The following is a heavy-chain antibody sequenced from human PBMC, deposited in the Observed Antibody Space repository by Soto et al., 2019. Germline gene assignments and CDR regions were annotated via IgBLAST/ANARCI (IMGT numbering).Heavy chain of an antibody. V-gene: IGHV3-53*01. D-gene: IGHD3-10*01. CDR2: IFSSGES. Sequence: PGGSLRLSCAASGFTVSSTYMSWVRQAPGKGLEWVSIIFSSGESFYADSVKGRFTISRDSSDNTVYLQMNSLKAEDTAVYYCASGGIGMVRTFDHWGQGTLVTVSS. J-gene: IGHJ4*02. CDR1: GFTVSSTY. CDR3: ASGGIGMVRTFDH.